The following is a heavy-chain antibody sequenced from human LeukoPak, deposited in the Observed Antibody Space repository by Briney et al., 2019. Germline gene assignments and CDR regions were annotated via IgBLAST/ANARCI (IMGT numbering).Heavy chain of an antibody. J-gene: IGHJ3*02. CDR2: IYSGGST. CDR1: GFTVSSNC. V-gene: IGHV3-66*02. CDR3: ARDSLTVHAFDI. D-gene: IGHD3-22*01. Sequence: GGSLRLSCAASGFTVSSNCMSWVRQAPGKGLEWVSVIYSGGSTYYADSVKGRFTISRDNSKNTLYLQMNSLRAEDTAVYYCARDSLTVHAFDIWGQGTMVTVSS.